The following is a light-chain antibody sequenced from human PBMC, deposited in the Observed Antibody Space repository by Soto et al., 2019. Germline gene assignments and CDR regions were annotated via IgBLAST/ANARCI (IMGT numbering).Light chain of an antibody. CDR2: TAS. Sequence: DIQMTQSPSSLSASVGDRVTITCRASQSISTYVNWYQQKPGKAPNLLIFTASRLESGVPSRFSGSGSGTDFTLTISSLQPEDFATYFCQQSYSRPRTFGQGTKVEIK. J-gene: IGKJ1*01. CDR1: QSISTY. V-gene: IGKV1-39*01. CDR3: QQSYSRPRT.